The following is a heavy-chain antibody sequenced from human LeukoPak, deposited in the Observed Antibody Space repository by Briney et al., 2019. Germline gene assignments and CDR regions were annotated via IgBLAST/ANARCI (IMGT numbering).Heavy chain of an antibody. V-gene: IGHV4-59*01. CDR3: ARLSRGVDDSFAYFDY. Sequence: KASETLSLICTVSGGSISSYYWSWIRQPPGKGLEWIGYIYYSGSTNYNPPLKSRVTISVDTSKNQFSLKLSSVTAADTAVYYCARLSRGVDDSFAYFDYWGQGTLVTVSS. J-gene: IGHJ4*02. CDR2: IYYSGST. D-gene: IGHD3-10*01. CDR1: GGSISSYY.